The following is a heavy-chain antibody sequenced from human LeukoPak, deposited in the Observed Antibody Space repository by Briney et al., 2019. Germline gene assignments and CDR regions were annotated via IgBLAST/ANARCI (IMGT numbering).Heavy chain of an antibody. J-gene: IGHJ3*02. CDR2: INWIGGST. CDR1: GFTFGDYG. D-gene: IGHD5-24*01. Sequence: PGGSLRLSCAASGFTFGDYGMNWVRQVPGMGLEWVSGINWIGGSTGHADSVKGRFTISRDNAKNSLYLQMNSLRAEDTALYYCARDLGYKDYVSAFDIWGRGTMVTVSS. V-gene: IGHV3-20*04. CDR3: ARDLGYKDYVSAFDI.